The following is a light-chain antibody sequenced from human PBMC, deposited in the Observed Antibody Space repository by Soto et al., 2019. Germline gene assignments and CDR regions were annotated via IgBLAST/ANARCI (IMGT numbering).Light chain of an antibody. CDR2: EVT. J-gene: IGLJ2*01. CDR3: SSYSSSGTYVV. V-gene: IGLV2-14*01. CDR1: SSDVGGYEF. Sequence: QSALTQPASVSGSPGQSITISCTGTSSDVGGYEFVSWYQHQPGKAPKLVIFEVTNRPSGVSNRFSASKSGNTASLTISGLQTEDEADYYCSSYSSSGTYVVFGAGTKRT.